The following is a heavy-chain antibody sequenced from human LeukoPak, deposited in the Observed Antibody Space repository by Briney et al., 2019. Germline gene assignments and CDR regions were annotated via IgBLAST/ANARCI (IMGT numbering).Heavy chain of an antibody. CDR1: GGSISSYY. D-gene: IGHD3-3*01. V-gene: IGHV4-59*01. J-gene: IGHJ3*02. CDR3: ARISTRYYDFRMDAFDI. Sequence: LETLSLTCTGSGGSISSYYWSWIRQPPGKGLERIGYIYYSGSTNYNPSLKSRVTISVDTSKNQFSLKLSSVTAADTAVYYCARISTRYYDFRMDAFDIWGQGTMVTVSS. CDR2: IYYSGST.